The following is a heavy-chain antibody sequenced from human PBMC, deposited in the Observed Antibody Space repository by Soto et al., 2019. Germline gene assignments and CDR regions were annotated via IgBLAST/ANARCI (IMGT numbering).Heavy chain of an antibody. J-gene: IGHJ3*02. CDR2: IYHSGST. CDR1: GGSISSSNW. Sequence: SETLSLTCAVSGGSISSSNWWSWVRQPPGKGLEWIGEIYHSGSTNYNPSLKSRVTISVDKSKNQFSLKLSSVTAADTAVYYCARDKPLAVAVHMGGHDAFDIWGQGTMVTVSS. CDR3: ARDKPLAVAVHMGGHDAFDI. D-gene: IGHD6-19*01. V-gene: IGHV4-4*02.